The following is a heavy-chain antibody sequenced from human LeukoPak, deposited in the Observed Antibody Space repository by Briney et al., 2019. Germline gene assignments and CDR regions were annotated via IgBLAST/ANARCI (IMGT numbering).Heavy chain of an antibody. CDR3: ATDLPDGSGTYYFDY. J-gene: IGHJ4*02. V-gene: IGHV1-18*01. CDR2: ISPYNGNT. CDR1: GYTFNTYG. D-gene: IGHD3-10*01. Sequence: VASVKVSCKPSGYTFNTYGITWVRQAPGQGLEWMGWISPYNGNTNYAQKFQGRVTMTTDTSTSTAYMELRSLRSDDTAVYYCATDLPDGSGTYYFDYWGQGTLVTVSS.